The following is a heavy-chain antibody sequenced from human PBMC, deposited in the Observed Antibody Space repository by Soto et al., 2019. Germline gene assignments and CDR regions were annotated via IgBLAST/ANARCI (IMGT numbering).Heavy chain of an antibody. Sequence: QVHLVQSGAEVRKPGAPVKVSCKGSGYTFTSYGIAWVRQAPGQGLEWMGWISAHNDNTNYAQKVQGRVTVTRDTSTSTAYMELRNLRSDDMAVYYCARGRYGDYWGQGPLVSVSS. CDR2: ISAHNDNT. D-gene: IGHD1-1*01. CDR1: GYTFTSYG. V-gene: IGHV1-18*03. J-gene: IGHJ4*02. CDR3: ARGRYGDY.